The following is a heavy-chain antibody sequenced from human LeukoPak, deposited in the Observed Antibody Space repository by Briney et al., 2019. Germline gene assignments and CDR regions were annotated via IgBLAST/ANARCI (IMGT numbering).Heavy chain of an antibody. D-gene: IGHD6-13*01. V-gene: IGHV4-59*01. CDR1: GGSISSYY. CDR2: IYYSGST. Sequence: SETLSLTCTVSGGSISSYYWSWIRQPPGKGLEWIGYIYYSGSTNYNPSLKSRVTISVDTSKNQFSLKLSSVPGADTAVYYCARSGIAAILPNCWGQGTLVTVSS. J-gene: IGHJ4*02. CDR3: ARSGIAAILPNC.